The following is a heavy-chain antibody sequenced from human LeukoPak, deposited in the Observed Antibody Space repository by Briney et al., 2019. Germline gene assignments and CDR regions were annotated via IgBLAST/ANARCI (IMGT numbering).Heavy chain of an antibody. V-gene: IGHV3-43*01. CDR1: GFTFDRFT. D-gene: IGHD2-21*02. CDR2: INRRGHT. Sequence: PGGSLRLSCAASGFTFDRFTIHWVRHTPGKGLEWVSLINRRGHTFYADSVKGRFTISRDNSRNSVFLQMKSLRPEDTALYHCAKEVDCPSDCLFFHSWGQGTLVTVSS. CDR3: AKEVDCPSDCLFFHS. J-gene: IGHJ4*02.